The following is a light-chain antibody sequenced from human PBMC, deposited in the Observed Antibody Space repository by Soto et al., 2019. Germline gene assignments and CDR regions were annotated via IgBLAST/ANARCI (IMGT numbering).Light chain of an antibody. CDR3: QQYHDTPLT. J-gene: IGKJ4*01. CDR2: WAS. Sequence: DIVLTQSPDSLAVSLGERATINCKSSQSVLYSSNNKNYLAWYQQKAGEAPHLIIYWASTRESGVPDRFSGSGSGTDFTLTISSLQAEDAAVYYCQQYHDTPLTFGGGNKVEIK. CDR1: QSVLYSSNNKNY. V-gene: IGKV4-1*01.